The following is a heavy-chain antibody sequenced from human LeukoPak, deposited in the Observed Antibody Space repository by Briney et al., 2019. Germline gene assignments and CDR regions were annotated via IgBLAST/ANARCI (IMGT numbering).Heavy chain of an antibody. D-gene: IGHD5-24*01. CDR2: IYYSGST. CDR1: GGSISSYY. CDR3: ARGRDGYNLEVGY. V-gene: IGHV4-59*01. J-gene: IGHJ4*02. Sequence: SETLSLTCTVSGGSISSYYWSWIRQPPGKGLEWIGYIYYSGSTNYNPSLKSRVTISVDTSKNQFSLKLSSVTAADTAVYYRARGRDGYNLEVGYWGQGTLVTVSS.